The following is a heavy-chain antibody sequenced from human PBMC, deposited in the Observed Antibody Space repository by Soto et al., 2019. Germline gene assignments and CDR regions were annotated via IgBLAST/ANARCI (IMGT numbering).Heavy chain of an antibody. CDR2: INSDGSST. CDR1: GFTFSSYW. CDR3: ARDRFYLSETEYYYYGMDV. Sequence: GGSLRLSCAASGFTFSSYWMHWVRQAPGKGLVWVSRINSDGSSTSYADSVKGRFTISRDNAKNTLYLQMNSLRAEDTAVYYCARDRFYLSETEYYYYGMDVWGQGTTVTVSS. J-gene: IGHJ6*02. V-gene: IGHV3-74*01. D-gene: IGHD3-10*01.